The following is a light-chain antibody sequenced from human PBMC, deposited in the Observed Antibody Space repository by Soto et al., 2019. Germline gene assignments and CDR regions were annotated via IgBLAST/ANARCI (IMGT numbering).Light chain of an antibody. CDR3: QQSYSTPRT. V-gene: IGKV1-39*01. Sequence: DIQMTQSPSSLSASVGDGVTITCRASQTIINYLNWYQQKPGKAPEPLIYAASSLQSGVPSTFSGNGSGTDFTLTISSLQPEDFATYYCQQSYSTPRTFGQGTKLEIK. CDR2: AAS. CDR1: QTIINY. J-gene: IGKJ2*02.